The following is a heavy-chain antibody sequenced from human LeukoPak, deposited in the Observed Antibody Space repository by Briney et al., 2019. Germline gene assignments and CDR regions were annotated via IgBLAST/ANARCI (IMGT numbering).Heavy chain of an antibody. J-gene: IGHJ3*02. V-gene: IGHV3-64D*09. CDR1: GFTFSSYA. Sequence: PGGSLRLSCAASGFTFSSYAMHWVRQAPGKGLEYVSAISSNGGSTYYADSVKGRFTISRDNSKNTLYLQMSSLRAEDTAVYYCVKGPTIGVVIMPDAFDIWGQGTMVTVSS. D-gene: IGHD3-3*01. CDR2: ISSNGGST. CDR3: VKGPTIGVVIMPDAFDI.